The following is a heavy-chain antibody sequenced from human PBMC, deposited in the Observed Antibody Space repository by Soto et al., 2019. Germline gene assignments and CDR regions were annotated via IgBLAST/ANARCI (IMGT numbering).Heavy chain of an antibody. D-gene: IGHD5-18*01. V-gene: IGHV3-30-3*01. J-gene: IGHJ4*02. Sequence: GGSLRLSCAASGFTFSSYAMHWVRQAPGKGLEWVAVISYDGSNKYYADSVKGRFTISRDNSKNTLYLQMNSLRAEDTAVYYCARDGGKGYSYGDFDYWGQGTLVTVSS. CDR1: GFTFSSYA. CDR3: ARDGGKGYSYGDFDY. CDR2: ISYDGSNK.